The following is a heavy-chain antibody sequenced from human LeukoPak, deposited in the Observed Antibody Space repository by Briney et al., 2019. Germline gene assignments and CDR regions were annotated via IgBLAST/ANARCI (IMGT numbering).Heavy chain of an antibody. CDR3: ARGEYCSTNSCYTRDLDY. Sequence: GGSLRLSCAASGFTFSSYAMHWVRQAPGKGLEWVAVISYDGSNKYYADSVKGRFTISRDNSKNTLYLQMNSLRAEDTAVYYCARGEYCSTNSCYTRDLDYWGQGTLVTVSS. J-gene: IGHJ4*02. V-gene: IGHV3-30*01. CDR2: ISYDGSNK. CDR1: GFTFSSYA. D-gene: IGHD2-2*02.